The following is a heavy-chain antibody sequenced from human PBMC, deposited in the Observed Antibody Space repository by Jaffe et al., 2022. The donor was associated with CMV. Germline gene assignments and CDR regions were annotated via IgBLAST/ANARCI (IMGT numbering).Heavy chain of an antibody. J-gene: IGHJ3*02. CDR2: ISGSGGST. V-gene: IGHV3-23*01. CDR1: GFTFSSYA. CDR3: AKTYYYDSSGYYLGAFDI. D-gene: IGHD3-22*01. Sequence: EVQLLESGGGLVQPGGSLRLSCAASGFTFSSYAMSWVRQAPGKGLEWVSAISGSGGSTYYADSVKGRFTISRDNSKNTLYLQMNSLRAEDTAVYYCAKTYYYDSSGYYLGAFDIWGQGTMVTVSS.